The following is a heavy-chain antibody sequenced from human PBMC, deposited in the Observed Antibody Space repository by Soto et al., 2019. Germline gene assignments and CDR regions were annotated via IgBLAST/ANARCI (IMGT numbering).Heavy chain of an antibody. J-gene: IGHJ3*01. V-gene: IGHV4-31*03. CDR1: AGSISTINYY. CDR2: ISYSGST. Sequence: QVQLQESGPGLVRPSQTLSLTCTVSAGSISTINYYWSWIHQHPEKGLEWIGYISYSGSTFYHSSLKSRVIISLDTSKKQFSLTLTSVTAADTAVYYCARSAQWDGFDPWGQGTMVTVSS. CDR3: ARSAQWDGFDP. D-gene: IGHD2-8*01.